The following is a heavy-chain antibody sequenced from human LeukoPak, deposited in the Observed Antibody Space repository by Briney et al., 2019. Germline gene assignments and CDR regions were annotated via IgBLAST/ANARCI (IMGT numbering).Heavy chain of an antibody. CDR1: GFTSSSYW. Sequence: PGGSLRLSCAASGFTSSSYWMSWVRQAREKGLERVANIKQDGSEKYYVDSVKGRFTISRDNAKNSLYLQMNSLRAEDTAVYYCARDIVVVVAAYYYYYGMDVWGQGPTVTVS. CDR2: IKQDGSEK. CDR3: ARDIVVVVAAYYYYYGMDV. D-gene: IGHD2-15*01. J-gene: IGHJ6*02. V-gene: IGHV3-7*05.